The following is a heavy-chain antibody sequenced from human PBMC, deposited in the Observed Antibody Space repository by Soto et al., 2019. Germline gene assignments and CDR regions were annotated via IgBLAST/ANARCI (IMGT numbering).Heavy chain of an antibody. CDR1: GGSISSTSYY. V-gene: IGHV4-39*01. D-gene: IGHD3-22*01. CDR3: ARRRNYYDSSGYYFYYFDY. CDR2: IHYSGST. Sequence: SATLSLTCTVSGGSISSTSYYWGWIRQPPGKGLEWIGSIHYSGSTYYNPSLKSRVTISVDTSKNQFSLKLSSVTAADTAVYYCARRRNYYDSSGYYFYYFDYWGQGTLVTVSS. J-gene: IGHJ4*01.